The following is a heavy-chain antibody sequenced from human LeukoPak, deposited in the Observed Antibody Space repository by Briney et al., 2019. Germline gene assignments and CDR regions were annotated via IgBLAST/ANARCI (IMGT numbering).Heavy chain of an antibody. CDR2: INPNSGGT. Sequence: ASVKVSCKASGYTFTGYYVHWVRQAPGQGLEWMGWINPNSGGTNYAQKFQGRVTMTRDTSISTAYMELSRLRSDDTAVYYCARVGVVVITLPPYWYFDLWGRGTLVTVSS. J-gene: IGHJ2*01. D-gene: IGHD3-22*01. V-gene: IGHV1-2*02. CDR3: ARVGVVVITLPPYWYFDL. CDR1: GYTFTGYY.